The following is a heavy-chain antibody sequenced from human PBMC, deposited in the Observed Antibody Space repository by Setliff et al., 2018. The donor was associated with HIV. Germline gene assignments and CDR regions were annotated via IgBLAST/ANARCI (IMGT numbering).Heavy chain of an antibody. Sequence: PGGSLRLSCAASGFTFSSYSMQWVRQAPGKGLEWVAVIWYDGSNKYYADSVKGRFTISRDNSKNTLYLQMNSLRAEDTAFYYCTRVAVITDDAFDVWGQGTMVTVSS. CDR3: TRVAVITDDAFDV. CDR2: IWYDGSNK. D-gene: IGHD3-16*01. CDR1: GFTFSSYS. J-gene: IGHJ3*01. V-gene: IGHV3-33*08.